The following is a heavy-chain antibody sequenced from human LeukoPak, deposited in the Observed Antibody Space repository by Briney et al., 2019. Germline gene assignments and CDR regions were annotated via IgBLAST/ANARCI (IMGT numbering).Heavy chain of an antibody. CDR3: AREGTKFPPGYYDSSGQRYFDY. D-gene: IGHD3-22*01. CDR1: GGSFSGYY. CDR2: INHSGST. Sequence: SETLSLTCAVYGGSFSGYYWSWIRQPPGKGLEWIGEINHSGSTNYNPSLKSRVTISVDTSKNQFSLKLSSVTAADTAVYYCAREGTKFPPGYYDSSGQRYFDYWGQGTLVTVSS. J-gene: IGHJ4*02. V-gene: IGHV4-34*01.